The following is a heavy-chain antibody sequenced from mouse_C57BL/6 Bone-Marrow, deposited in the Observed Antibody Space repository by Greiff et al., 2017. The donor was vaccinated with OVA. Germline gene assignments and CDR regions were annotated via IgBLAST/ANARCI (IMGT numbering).Heavy chain of an antibody. CDR2: SRNKANDYTT. CDR3: ARDADGMDY. CDR1: GFTFSDFY. D-gene: IGHD2-3*01. V-gene: IGHV7-1*01. Sequence: EVQVVESGGGLVQSGRSLRLSCATSGFTFSDFYMEWVRQAPGKGLEWIAASRNKANDYTTEYSASVKGRFIVSRDTSQSILYLQMNARRAEDTAIYYCARDADGMDYWGQGTSVTVSS. J-gene: IGHJ4*01.